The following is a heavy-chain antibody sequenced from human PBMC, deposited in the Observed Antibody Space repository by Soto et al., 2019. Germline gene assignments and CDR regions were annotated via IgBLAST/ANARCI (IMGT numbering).Heavy chain of an antibody. D-gene: IGHD5-12*01. J-gene: IGHJ6*03. V-gene: IGHV1-2*02. Sequence: VQLAQSGAEVKKPGASVKVSCKTSGDSFNDYYIHWVRQAPGQGLEWMGGINLNGGATKYAKKFQGRVTVTRDTSIRTVYMELSSLRSDDTAVYYCARESGGATATLDYYYFYMDVWGKGTTVTVSS. CDR3: ARESGGATATLDYYYFYMDV. CDR1: GDSFNDYY. CDR2: INLNGGAT.